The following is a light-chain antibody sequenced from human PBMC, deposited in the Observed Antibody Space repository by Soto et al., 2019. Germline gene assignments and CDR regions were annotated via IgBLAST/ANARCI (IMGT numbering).Light chain of an antibody. CDR2: DAS. V-gene: IGKV1-5*01. J-gene: IGKJ1*01. CDR3: QQYNSYWT. CDR1: QSISSW. Sequence: DVQMTQSPSTRSASVGDIVTITCRASQSISSWLAWYQQKPGKAPKLRIYDASSLESGVPSRFSGSGSGTEFTLTISSLQPDDFATYYCQQYNSYWTFGQGTKVDIK.